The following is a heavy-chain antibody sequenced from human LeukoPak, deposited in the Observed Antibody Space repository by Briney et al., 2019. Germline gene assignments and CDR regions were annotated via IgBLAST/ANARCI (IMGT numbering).Heavy chain of an antibody. CDR3: PRGVVPAAIQLQAFDV. D-gene: IGHD2-2*01. Sequence: GASVKVSCKASGGTFSSYAISWVRQAPGQGLEWMGGIIPIFGTANYAQKFQGRVTITADESTSTAYMELSSLRSEATALYYCPRGVVPAAIQLQAFDVWGQRTIVTVSS. J-gene: IGHJ3*01. V-gene: IGHV1-69*13. CDR1: GGTFSSYA. CDR2: IIPIFGTA.